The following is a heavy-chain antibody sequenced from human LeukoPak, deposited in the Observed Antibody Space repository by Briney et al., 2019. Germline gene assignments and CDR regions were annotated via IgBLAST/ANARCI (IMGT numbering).Heavy chain of an antibody. CDR3: VRAGWELDY. V-gene: IGHV3-7*01. J-gene: IGHJ4*02. D-gene: IGHD6-19*01. Sequence: GGSLRLSCAASGFTFSSAWMTWVRQAPGKGLEWVATIKDDGSDKYYVDSVKGRFTIARDDAKNSLYLHMNSLRAEDTALYYCVRAGWELDYWGQGTPVTVSS. CDR1: GFTFSSAW. CDR2: IKDDGSDK.